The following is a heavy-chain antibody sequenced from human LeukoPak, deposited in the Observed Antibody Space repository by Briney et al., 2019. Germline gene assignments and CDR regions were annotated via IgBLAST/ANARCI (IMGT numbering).Heavy chain of an antibody. Sequence: EASETLSLTCAVYGGSFSGYYWSWIRQPPGKGLEWIGEINHSGSTNYNPSLKSRVTISVDTSKNQFSLKLSSVTAADTAVYYCARDIHFDYWGQGTLVTVSS. J-gene: IGHJ4*02. V-gene: IGHV4-34*01. CDR3: ARDIHFDY. CDR1: GGSFSGYY. CDR2: INHSGST.